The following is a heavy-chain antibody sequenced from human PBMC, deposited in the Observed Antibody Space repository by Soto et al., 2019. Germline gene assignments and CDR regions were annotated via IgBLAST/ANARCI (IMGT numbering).Heavy chain of an antibody. CDR3: AKDPHSGYDYYYYGMDV. Sequence: GGSLRLSCAASGFTFSSYAMSWVRQAPGKGLEWVSAISDSGGSTYYADSVKGRFTISRDNSKNTLYLQMNSLRAEDTAVYYCAKDPHSGYDYYYYGMDVWGQGTTVTVSS. CDR1: GFTFSSYA. CDR2: ISDSGGST. J-gene: IGHJ6*02. V-gene: IGHV3-23*01. D-gene: IGHD5-12*01.